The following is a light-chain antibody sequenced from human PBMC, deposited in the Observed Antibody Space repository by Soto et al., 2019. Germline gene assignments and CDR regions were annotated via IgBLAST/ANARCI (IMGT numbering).Light chain of an antibody. CDR1: NIGSKN. Sequence: ALGQTARITCGGNNIGSKNVHWYQQKPGQAPVLVIYRDYNRPSGIPERFSGSNSVNTATLSISRAQAGDEADYYCQVWDSSTHVVFGGGTKVTVL. J-gene: IGLJ2*01. CDR3: QVWDSSTHVV. V-gene: IGLV3-9*01. CDR2: RDY.